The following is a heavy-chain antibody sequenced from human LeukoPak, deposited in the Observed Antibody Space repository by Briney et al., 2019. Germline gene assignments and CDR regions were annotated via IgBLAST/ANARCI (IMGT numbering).Heavy chain of an antibody. CDR2: ISAYNGNT. Sequence: ASVKVSCKAAGYTFTGYYMHWVRQAPGQGLEWMGWISAYNGNTNYAQKLQGRVTMTTDTSTSTAYMELRSLRSDDTAVYYCARAEVVAPRGRFDPWGQGTLVTVSS. J-gene: IGHJ5*02. D-gene: IGHD2-2*01. CDR3: ARAEVVAPRGRFDP. V-gene: IGHV1-18*04. CDR1: GYTFTGYY.